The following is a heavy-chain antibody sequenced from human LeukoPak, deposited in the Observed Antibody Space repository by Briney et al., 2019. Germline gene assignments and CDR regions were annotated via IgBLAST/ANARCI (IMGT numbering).Heavy chain of an antibody. D-gene: IGHD3-22*01. V-gene: IGHV3-30*18. J-gene: IGHJ4*02. CDR1: GFTFSSYG. CDR3: AKEGSSGYYPTDY. CDR2: ISYDGSNK. Sequence: GRSLRLSCAASGFTFSSYGMHWVRQAPGKGLERVAVISYDGSNKYYADSVKGRFTISRDNSKNTLYLQMNSLRAEDTAVYYCAKEGSSGYYPTDYWGQGTLVTVSS.